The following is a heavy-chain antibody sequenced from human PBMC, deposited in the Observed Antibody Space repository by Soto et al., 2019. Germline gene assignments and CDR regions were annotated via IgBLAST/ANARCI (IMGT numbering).Heavy chain of an antibody. CDR1: GFTFSSYS. J-gene: IGHJ5*02. V-gene: IGHV3-21*01. CDR3: ARDEATILEWLFWFDP. D-gene: IGHD3-3*01. CDR2: ISSSSSYI. Sequence: PGGSLRLSCAASGFTFSSYSMNWVRQAPGKGLEWVSSISSSSSYIYYADSVKGRFTISRDNAKNSLYLQMNSLRAEDTAVYYCARDEATILEWLFWFDPWGQGTL.